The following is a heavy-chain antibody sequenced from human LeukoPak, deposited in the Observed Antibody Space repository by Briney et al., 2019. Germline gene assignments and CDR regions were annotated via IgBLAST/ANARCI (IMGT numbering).Heavy chain of an antibody. D-gene: IGHD1-26*01. J-gene: IGHJ5*01. V-gene: IGHV1-69*04. CDR1: GGTFTSYA. CDR3: ALSGIGELNDEWFVS. CDR2: IIPILGIA. Sequence: KVSCKASGGTFTSYAIRWVRQAPGQGREWMGSIIPILGIANYAQMFQGRVTIAAEKSKSPAYMELSSLRSEDTAVYYCALSGIGELNDEWFVSWGQGTLVTVSS.